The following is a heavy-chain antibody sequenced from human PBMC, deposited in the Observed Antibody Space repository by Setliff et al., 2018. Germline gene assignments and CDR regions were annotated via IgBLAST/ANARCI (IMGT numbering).Heavy chain of an antibody. J-gene: IGHJ6*03. CDR2: ISSSSSTI. Sequence: LRLSCAASGFTFSSYNMNWVRQAPGKGLEWVSYISSSSSTIYYADSVKGRFTISRDNAKNSLSLQMNSLRAEDTAVFYCARDPNSGSYWNYYYYMDVWGKGTKVTVSS. CDR3: ARDPNSGSYWNYYYYMDV. CDR1: GFTFSSYN. V-gene: IGHV3-48*01. D-gene: IGHD1-26*01.